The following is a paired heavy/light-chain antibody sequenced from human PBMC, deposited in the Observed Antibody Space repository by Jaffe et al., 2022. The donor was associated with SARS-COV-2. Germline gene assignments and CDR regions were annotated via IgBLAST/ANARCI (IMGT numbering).Light chain of an antibody. CDR3: HQNYYGPPYS. CDR2: WAS. CDR1: QTVLWSPSNNNY. J-gene: IGKJ2*03. Sequence: DIVMTQSPDSLAVSLGERVTINCKSSQTVLWSPSNNNYMSWYQQKPGQPPKLLISWASIRESGVPDRFSGSGSGTDFTLTISSLQAEDVAVYYCHQNYYGPPYSFGQGTKLEI. V-gene: IGKV4-1*01.
Heavy chain of an antibody. D-gene: IGHD3-3*01. CDR3: AGDLDFSNGYKKGLHY. J-gene: IGHJ4*02. CDR2: ISSDSATI. CDR1: GFSFSTYS. Sequence: EVQLVESGGALAQPGGSLRLSCAASGFSFSTYSMTWVRQTPGKGLECIAYISSDSATIRYADSVKGRFTISRDNAKSSLILQMDSLRDEDTAIYYCAGDLDFSNGYKKGLHYWGQGTLVTVSS. V-gene: IGHV3-48*02.